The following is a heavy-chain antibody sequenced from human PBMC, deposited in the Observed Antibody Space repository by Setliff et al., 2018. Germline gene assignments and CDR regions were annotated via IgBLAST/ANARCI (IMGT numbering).Heavy chain of an antibody. J-gene: IGHJ3*02. CDR2: INLRGRT. Sequence: SETLSLTCTVSGGSISTYYWSWIRQPPGEELEWIGSINLRGRTYYNPSLKSRVTISTDTSKNQFSLNLSSLTVADTAFYYCARDVGDGYGVDAYAGGGFDIWGQGTMVTVSS. CDR1: GGSISTYY. D-gene: IGHD4-17*01. V-gene: IGHV4-4*08. CDR3: ARDVGDGYGVDAYAGGGFDI.